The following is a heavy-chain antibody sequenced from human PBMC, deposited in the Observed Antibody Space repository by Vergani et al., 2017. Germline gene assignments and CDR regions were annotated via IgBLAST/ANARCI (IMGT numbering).Heavy chain of an antibody. Sequence: VQLLESGGGLVQPGGSLRLSCAASGFTFSSYGMHWVRQAPGKGLEWVAIIWYDGSNKYYADSVKGRFTISRDNSKNTLYLQMNSLRAEDTAVYYCARGGSSRYSGSYTHDYWGQGTLVTVSS. V-gene: IGHV3-33*08. D-gene: IGHD1-26*01. J-gene: IGHJ4*02. CDR3: ARGGSSRYSGSYTHDY. CDR1: GFTFSSYG. CDR2: IWYDGSNK.